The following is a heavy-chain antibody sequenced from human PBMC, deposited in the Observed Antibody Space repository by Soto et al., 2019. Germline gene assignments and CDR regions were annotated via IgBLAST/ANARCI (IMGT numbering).Heavy chain of an antibody. V-gene: IGHV2-5*02. J-gene: IGHJ4*02. D-gene: IGHD3-10*01. CDR2: IYWDDDK. Sequence: QITLKESGPTLVKPTQTLTLTCTFSGFSLSTSGVGVDWIRQPPGKALEWLALIYWDDDKRYSPSLKSRLTITKDTSKNQVVLTMTNMDPVDTATYYCAHILGYYGSATLYFDYWGQGTLVTVSS. CDR3: AHILGYYGSATLYFDY. CDR1: GFSLSTSGVG.